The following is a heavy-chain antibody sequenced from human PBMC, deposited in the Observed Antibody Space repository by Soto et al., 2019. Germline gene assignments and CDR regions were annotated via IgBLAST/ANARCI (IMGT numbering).Heavy chain of an antibody. D-gene: IGHD3-10*01. CDR3: ARDRPLYFGAH. CDR1: GFIVSSNY. Sequence: PGGSLRLSCVASGFIVSSNYMTWVRQAPGKGLEWVSVIYFGGSTYYADSVKGRFTISRDTSKNTVYLQMNGLRAEDTAVYYCARDRPLYFGAHWGQGTLVTVSS. J-gene: IGHJ4*02. V-gene: IGHV3-66*01. CDR2: IYFGGST.